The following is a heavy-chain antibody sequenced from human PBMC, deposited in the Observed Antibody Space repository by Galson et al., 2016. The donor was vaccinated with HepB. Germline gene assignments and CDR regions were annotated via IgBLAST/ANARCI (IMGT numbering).Heavy chain of an antibody. CDR1: GGSINSSSFY. Sequence: ETLSLTCSVSGGSINSSSFYWGWIRQSPGRGLEWIGTLYFGANTYYNPSLKSRLTISVDTSNNQFALKLTSVTAEDTAIYYCASKGKEWLVHGYFDYWGQGTLATVSS. J-gene: IGHJ4*02. V-gene: IGHV4-39*01. D-gene: IGHD6-19*01. CDR2: LYFGANT. CDR3: ASKGKEWLVHGYFDY.